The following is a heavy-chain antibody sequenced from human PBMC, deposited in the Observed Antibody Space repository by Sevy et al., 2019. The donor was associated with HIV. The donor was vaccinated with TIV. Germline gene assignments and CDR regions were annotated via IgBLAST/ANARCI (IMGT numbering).Heavy chain of an antibody. CDR2: MRFDGTIK. Sequence: GGSLRLSCAASGFTSSTYGMHWVRQAPGRGLEWVAFMRFDGTIKYHTDSVKGRFTISRDNSKNTLYLQMNSLKTEDTAVYFCAKVLHIVVVPAAIDYYYGMDVWGQGTTVTVSS. J-gene: IGHJ6*02. CDR3: AKVLHIVVVPAAIDYYYGMDV. V-gene: IGHV3-30*02. D-gene: IGHD2-2*01. CDR1: GFTSSTYG.